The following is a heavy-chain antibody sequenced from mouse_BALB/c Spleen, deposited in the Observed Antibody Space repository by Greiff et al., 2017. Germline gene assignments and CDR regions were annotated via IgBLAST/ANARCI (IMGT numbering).Heavy chain of an antibody. V-gene: IGHV1S135*01. CDR3: ARSDRYWDGGFAY. Sequence: VQLQQSGPELGKPGASVKISCTASGYSFTGYNMYWVQQSHRKSLEWIGYIDPYTGGPSYNQKSKGKATLTVDKSSSTAYMHLNSLTSEDSAIYYFARSDRYWDGGFAYGGQGTLVTGAA. J-gene: IGHJ3*01. D-gene: IGHD4-1*01. CDR2: IDPYTGGP. CDR1: GYSFTGYN.